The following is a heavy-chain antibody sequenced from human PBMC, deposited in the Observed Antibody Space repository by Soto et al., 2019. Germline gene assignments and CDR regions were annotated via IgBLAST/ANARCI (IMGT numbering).Heavy chain of an antibody. CDR2: INSDGSST. CDR1: GFTFSSYW. Sequence: GGSLRLSCAASGFTFSSYWMHWVRQAPGKGLVWVSRINSDGSSTSYADSVKGRFTISRDNAKNTLYLQMNSLRAEDTAVYYCARAPSLDYYFDYWGQGTLVTVSA. CDR3: ARAPSLDYYFDY. J-gene: IGHJ4*02. V-gene: IGHV3-74*01.